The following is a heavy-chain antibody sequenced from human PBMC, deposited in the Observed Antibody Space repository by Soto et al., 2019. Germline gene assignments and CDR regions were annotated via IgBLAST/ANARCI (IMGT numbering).Heavy chain of an antibody. D-gene: IGHD3-3*01. CDR2: IKQDGSEK. CDR1: GFTFSSYW. J-gene: IGHJ4*02. Sequence: GGSLGLSCAASGFTFSSYWMSWVRQAPGKGLEWVANIKQDGSEKYYVDSVKGRFTISRDNAKNSLYLQMNSLRAEDTAVYYCARDLHDFWSGYYDYWGQGTLVTVSS. V-gene: IGHV3-7*01. CDR3: ARDLHDFWSGYYDY.